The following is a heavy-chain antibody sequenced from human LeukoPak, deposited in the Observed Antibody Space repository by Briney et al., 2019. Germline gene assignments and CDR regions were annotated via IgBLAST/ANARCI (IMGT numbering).Heavy chain of an antibody. V-gene: IGHV5-51*01. CDR2: IYPGDSDT. D-gene: IGHD4-11*01. Sequence: PGESLKISCKGSGYSFTSYWIGWVRQMPGKGLEWMGIIYPGDSDTRYSPSFQGQVTISADKSISTAYLQWSSLKASDTAMYYCARRGYSNYVHYYGMDVWGQGTTVTVSS. CDR3: ARRGYSNYVHYYGMDV. CDR1: GYSFTSYW. J-gene: IGHJ6*02.